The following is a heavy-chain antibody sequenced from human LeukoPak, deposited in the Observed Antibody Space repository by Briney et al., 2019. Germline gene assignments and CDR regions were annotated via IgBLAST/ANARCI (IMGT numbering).Heavy chain of an antibody. CDR1: GFTFSAYS. V-gene: IGHV3-48*04. CDR3: ARGGEGMTAVGGLYYYMDV. Sequence: GGSLRLSCAASGFTFSAYSMNWVRQAPGKGLEWVSYVSRSSTTIRYADSVKGRFTISRDNAKDSLYLQMNSLRAEDTAVYYCARGGEGMTAVGGLYYYMDVWGKGTTVTVSS. CDR2: VSRSSTTI. J-gene: IGHJ6*03. D-gene: IGHD3-16*01.